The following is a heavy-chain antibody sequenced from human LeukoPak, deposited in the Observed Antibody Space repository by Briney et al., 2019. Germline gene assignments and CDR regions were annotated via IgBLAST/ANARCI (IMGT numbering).Heavy chain of an antibody. D-gene: IGHD4-17*01. CDR1: GFTFGSYA. CDR2: ISGSGGST. Sequence: PGGSLRLSCAASGFTFGSYAMSWVRQAPGKGLEWVSAISGSGGSTYYADSVKGRFTISRDNSKNTLYLQMNSLRAEDTAVYYCAKDVSGDYLTYYYYYMDVWGKGTTVTISS. CDR3: AKDVSGDYLTYYYYYMDV. V-gene: IGHV3-23*01. J-gene: IGHJ6*03.